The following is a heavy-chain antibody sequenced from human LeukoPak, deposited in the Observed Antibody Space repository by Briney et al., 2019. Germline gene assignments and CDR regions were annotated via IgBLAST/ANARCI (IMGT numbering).Heavy chain of an antibody. Sequence: GGSLRLSCAASGFTFSSHWMHWVRQAPEKGLVGVAHINADGSGTYYAASVKGRFTISRDNAKNTLYLQMHSLTAEDTAVYYCALYSYGYRDYWGQGTLVTVSS. CDR2: INADGSGT. CDR1: GFTFSSHW. J-gene: IGHJ4*02. D-gene: IGHD5-18*01. V-gene: IGHV3-74*01. CDR3: ALYSYGYRDY.